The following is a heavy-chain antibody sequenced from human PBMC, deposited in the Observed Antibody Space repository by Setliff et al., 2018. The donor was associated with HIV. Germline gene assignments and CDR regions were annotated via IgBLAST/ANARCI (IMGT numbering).Heavy chain of an antibody. V-gene: IGHV2-5*01. Sequence: SGPTLVNPPQTLTLTCTFSGFSLSTNGVAVGWIRQPPGKALEWLALIYWNDDKRYRPSLESRLTITKDISKNQVVLTMTNMDPVDTAIYYCAHSVGSGGYYPPDAFDIWGQGTMVTVSS. J-gene: IGHJ3*02. CDR1: GFSLSTNGVA. CDR3: AHSVGSGGYYPPDAFDI. D-gene: IGHD3-10*01. CDR2: IYWNDDK.